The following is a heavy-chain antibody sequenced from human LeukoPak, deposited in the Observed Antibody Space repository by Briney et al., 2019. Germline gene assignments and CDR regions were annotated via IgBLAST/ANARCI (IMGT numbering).Heavy chain of an antibody. Sequence: GGSLRLSCAASGFTFSSYAMSWVRQAPGKGLEWVSAISGSGGSTYYADSVKGRFTITRDNSKNTLYLQMNSLRAEDTAVYYCAKNPYHRVGATWDLDYWGQGTLVTVSS. CDR2: ISGSGGST. V-gene: IGHV3-23*01. D-gene: IGHD1-26*01. J-gene: IGHJ4*02. CDR1: GFTFSSYA. CDR3: AKNPYHRVGATWDLDY.